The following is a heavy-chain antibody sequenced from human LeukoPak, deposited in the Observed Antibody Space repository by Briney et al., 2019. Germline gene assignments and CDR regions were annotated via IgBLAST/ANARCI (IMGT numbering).Heavy chain of an antibody. CDR2: ISSSSSYI. V-gene: IGHV3-21*01. CDR1: GFTFSSYS. CDR3: ARDGNPRPNYDFWSGYRRDYYYYYGMDV. J-gene: IGHJ6*02. D-gene: IGHD3-3*01. Sequence: PGGSLRLSCAASGFTFSSYSMNWVRQAPGKGLEWVSSISSSSSYIYYADSVKGRFTISRDNAKNSLYLQMNSLRAEDTTVYYCARDGNPRPNYDFWSGYRRDYYYYYGMDVWGQGTTVTVSS.